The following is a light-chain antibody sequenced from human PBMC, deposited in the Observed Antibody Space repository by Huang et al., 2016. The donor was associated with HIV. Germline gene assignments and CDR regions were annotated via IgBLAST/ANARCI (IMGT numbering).Light chain of an antibody. Sequence: DIQMTQSPSTLSPSVGDRVTITRRASQTITNWLTCYQQKPGKAPKLLSYNASTLENGVPSRFSGSGSGTEFTHTINSKQQDDFATYCCQQYSSWRTFGQGTKVEMK. J-gene: IGKJ1*01. CDR2: NAS. CDR1: QTITNW. V-gene: IGKV1-5*03. CDR3: QQYSSWRT.